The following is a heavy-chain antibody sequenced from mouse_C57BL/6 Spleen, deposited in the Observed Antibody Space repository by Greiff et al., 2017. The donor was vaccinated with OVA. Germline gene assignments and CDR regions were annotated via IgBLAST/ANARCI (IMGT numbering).Heavy chain of an antibody. CDR2: INPNNGGT. D-gene: IGHD2-4*01. V-gene: IGHV1-26*01. CDR1: GYTFTDYY. CDR3: ARRGNDYDWYFDV. J-gene: IGHJ1*03. Sequence: EVKLQQSGPELVKPGASVKISCKASGYTFTDYYMNWVKQSHGKSLEWIGDINPNNGGTSYNQKFKGKATLTVDKSSSTAYMELRSLTSEDSAVYYCARRGNDYDWYFDVWGTGTTVTVSS.